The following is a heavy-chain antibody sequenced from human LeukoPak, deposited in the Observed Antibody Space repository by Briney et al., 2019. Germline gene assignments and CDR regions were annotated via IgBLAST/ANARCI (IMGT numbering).Heavy chain of an antibody. Sequence: GASLRLSCEASGFTFSSYALSWVRQAPGKGLEWVSAISASGGSTYYADSVKGRLTISRDNSKNTLYLQMSSLRDEDTAVYYCAKAPAALIKGSFDYWGQGTLVTVSS. CDR3: AKAPAALIKGSFDY. CDR1: GFTFSSYA. J-gene: IGHJ4*02. D-gene: IGHD2-2*01. CDR2: ISASGGST. V-gene: IGHV3-23*01.